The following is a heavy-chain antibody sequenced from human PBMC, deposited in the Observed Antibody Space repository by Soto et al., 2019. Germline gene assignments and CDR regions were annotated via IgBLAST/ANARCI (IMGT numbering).Heavy chain of an antibody. D-gene: IGHD2-2*01. J-gene: IGHJ3*02. Sequence: ASVKVSCKASGGTFSSYAISWVRQAPGQGLEWMGGIIPIFGTANYAQKFQVRVTITADESTSTASMELSSLRSEDTAVYYCARGRILVVVVPAAIGDAFDIWGRGSMVTVSS. CDR3: ARGRILVVVVPAAIGDAFDI. CDR1: GGTFSSYA. V-gene: IGHV1-69*13. CDR2: IIPIFGTA.